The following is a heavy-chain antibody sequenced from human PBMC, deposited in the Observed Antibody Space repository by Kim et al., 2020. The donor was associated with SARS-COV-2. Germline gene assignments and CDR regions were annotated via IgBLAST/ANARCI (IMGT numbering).Heavy chain of an antibody. J-gene: IGHJ4*02. D-gene: IGHD6-19*01. CDR3: AREYSSGPFDY. V-gene: IGHV4-31*02. CDR2: T. Sequence: TYHNPSLKRRVTISVDTSKYQFTLKLSSVTAADTAVYYCAREYSSGPFDYWGQETRVTVSS.